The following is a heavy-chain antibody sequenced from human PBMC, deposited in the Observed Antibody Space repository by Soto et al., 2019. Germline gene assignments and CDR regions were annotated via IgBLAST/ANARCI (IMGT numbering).Heavy chain of an antibody. D-gene: IGHD3-3*02. V-gene: IGHV1-69*12. J-gene: IGHJ6*02. CDR1: GGTFSSSA. CDR2: IIPLFRTP. CDR3: ARDNGRPQLGGNYYYITDV. Sequence: QVQVVQSGAEVKEPGSSVKVSCQASGGTFSSSALSWVRQAPGQGLEWMGGIIPLFRTPDYAQKFQGRVTITADESTSTAYMELSSLRSADTAIYYCARDNGRPQLGGNYYYITDVWGQGTTITVSS.